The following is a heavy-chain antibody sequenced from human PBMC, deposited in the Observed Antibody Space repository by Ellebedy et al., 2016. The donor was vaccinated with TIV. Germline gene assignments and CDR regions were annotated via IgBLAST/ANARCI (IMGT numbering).Heavy chain of an antibody. J-gene: IGHJ6*02. CDR2: IKQDGSQE. D-gene: IGHD2-2*03. CDR3: ARDGGYCGSTSCRDFYYYSGIDV. V-gene: IGHV3-7*01. CDR1: GFAFSHYW. Sequence: GGSLRLXXAASGFAFSHYWLSWVRQAPGKGLEWVANIKQDGSQEHYVDSVKGRFTISRDNAKNSVYLQMNTLRAEDTAVYYCARDGGYCGSTSCRDFYYYSGIDVWGQGTTVTVS.